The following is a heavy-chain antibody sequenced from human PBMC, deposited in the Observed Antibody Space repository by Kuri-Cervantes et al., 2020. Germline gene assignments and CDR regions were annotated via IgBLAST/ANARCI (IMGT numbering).Heavy chain of an antibody. CDR3: ARRIAARTNNWFDP. D-gene: IGHD6-6*01. Sequence: SETLSLTCTVSGGSISSSSYYWGWIRQPPGKGLEWIGSIYYSGSTYYNPSLKSRVTISVDTSKNQFSLKLSSVTAADTAVYYCARRIAARTNNWFDPWGQGTLVTVSS. J-gene: IGHJ5*02. CDR1: GGSISSSSYY. V-gene: IGHV4-39*07. CDR2: IYYSGST.